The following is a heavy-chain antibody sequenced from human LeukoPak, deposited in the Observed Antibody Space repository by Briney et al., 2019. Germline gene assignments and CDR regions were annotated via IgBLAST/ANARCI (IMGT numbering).Heavy chain of an antibody. Sequence: GGSLRLSCAASGFTFSSYAMSWVRQAPGKGLEWVSVIYSGGSTYYADSVKGRFTISRDNSKNTLYLQMNSLRAEDTAVYYCARGDSSGHQYFQHWGQGTLVTVSS. V-gene: IGHV3-66*01. D-gene: IGHD3-22*01. CDR1: GFTFSSYA. J-gene: IGHJ1*01. CDR2: IYSGGST. CDR3: ARGDSSGHQYFQH.